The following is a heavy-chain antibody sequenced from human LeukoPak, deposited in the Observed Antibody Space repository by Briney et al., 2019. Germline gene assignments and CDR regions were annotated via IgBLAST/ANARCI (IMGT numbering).Heavy chain of an antibody. CDR2: TYYRSKWYN. Sequence: SQTLSLTCAISGDSVSRNSAAWNWIRRSPSRGLEWLGRTYYRSKWYNDYAVSVKRRITINPDTSKNHFSLQLDSVTPEDTAVYWCNSGNYFFDSWGQGTLVTVSS. J-gene: IGHJ4*02. V-gene: IGHV6-1*01. CDR1: GDSVSRNSAA. CDR3: NSGNYFFDS. D-gene: IGHD3-10*01.